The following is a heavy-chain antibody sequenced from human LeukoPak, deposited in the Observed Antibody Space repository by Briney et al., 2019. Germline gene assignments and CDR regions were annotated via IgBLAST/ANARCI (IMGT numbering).Heavy chain of an antibody. J-gene: IGHJ4*02. D-gene: IGHD3-10*01. CDR1: GFIFNDHY. CDR2: SRNKDRSYTT. Sequence: PGGSLRLSCAAPGFIFNDHYLDWVRQAPGKGLEWVGRSRNKDRSYTTEYAASVRGRFTISRDDSKKSLYLQMNSLKTEDTAIYYCALTVWELKLGYWGQGTVVTVSS. CDR3: ALTVWELKLGY. V-gene: IGHV3-72*01.